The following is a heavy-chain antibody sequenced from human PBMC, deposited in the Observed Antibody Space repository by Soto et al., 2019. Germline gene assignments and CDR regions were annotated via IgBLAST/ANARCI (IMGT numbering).Heavy chain of an antibody. CDR3: ARDVAEMGFYY. D-gene: IGHD1-26*01. V-gene: IGHV3-23*01. CDR1: GFTFNNYA. J-gene: IGHJ4*02. Sequence: PGGSLRLSCAASGFTFNNYAMSWVRQAPGKGLEWVSGIRDSGDNADYADSAKGRFTISRDNSKNTLYLQMNSLRAEDTAVYYCARDVAEMGFYYWGKGTLVPVSS. CDR2: IRDSGDNA.